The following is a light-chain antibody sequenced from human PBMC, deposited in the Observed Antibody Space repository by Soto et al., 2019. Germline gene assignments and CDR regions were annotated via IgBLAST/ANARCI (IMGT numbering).Light chain of an antibody. CDR3: QQLNTYPWT. CDR1: QGISSY. CDR2: TAS. J-gene: IGKJ1*01. Sequence: LTQSPSSLSASVGDRVTITCRASQGISSYLAWYQQKPGKAPKLLIYTASTLQTGVPSRFSGSGSGTDFTLTISSLQPEDFATYYCQQLNTYPWTFGQGTKVDI. V-gene: IGKV1-9*01.